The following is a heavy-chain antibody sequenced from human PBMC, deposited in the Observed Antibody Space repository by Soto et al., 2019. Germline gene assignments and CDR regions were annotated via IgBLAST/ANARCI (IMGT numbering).Heavy chain of an antibody. D-gene: IGHD1-7*01. CDR3: AHIRGGYNWNYGYFDY. J-gene: IGHJ4*02. V-gene: IGHV2-5*02. Sequence: QITLKESGPTLVKPTQTLTLTCTFSGFSLSTSGVGVGWIRQPPGKALEWLALIYWDDDKRYSSSLKSRLTITKDTSKNQVVLTMTNMDPVDTATYYCAHIRGGYNWNYGYFDYWGQGTLVTVSS. CDR2: IYWDDDK. CDR1: GFSLSTSGVG.